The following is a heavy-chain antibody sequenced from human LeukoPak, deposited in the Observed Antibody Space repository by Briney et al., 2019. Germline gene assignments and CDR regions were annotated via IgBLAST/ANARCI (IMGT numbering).Heavy chain of an antibody. CDR1: GGTFSSYT. D-gene: IGHD1-26*01. V-gene: IGHV1-69*04. Sequence: SVKVSCKASGGTFSSYTISWVRQAPGQGLEWMGRIIPILGIANYAQKFQGRVTITADKSTSTAYVELSSLRSEDTAVYYCARDRSGSYPHDAFDIWGQGTMVTVSS. CDR2: IIPILGIA. J-gene: IGHJ3*02. CDR3: ARDRSGSYPHDAFDI.